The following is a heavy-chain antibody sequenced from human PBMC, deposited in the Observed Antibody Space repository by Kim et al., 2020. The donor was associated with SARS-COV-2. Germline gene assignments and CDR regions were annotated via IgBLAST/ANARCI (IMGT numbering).Heavy chain of an antibody. V-gene: IGHV3-23*01. CDR3: AKALVVYLWFGESRFDY. CDR2: VSGSGGST. J-gene: IGHJ4*02. D-gene: IGHD3-10*01. Sequence: GGSLRLSCAASGFTFSNYAMTWVRQAPGKGLEWVSAVSGSGGSTYYADSVKGRFTVSRDNSKNRLYLQMNSLRAEDTAIYYCAKALVVYLWFGESRFDYWGQGTLVTVSS. CDR1: GFTFSNYA.